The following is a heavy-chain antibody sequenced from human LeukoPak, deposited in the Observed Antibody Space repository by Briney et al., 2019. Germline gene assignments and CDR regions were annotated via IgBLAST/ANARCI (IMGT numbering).Heavy chain of an antibody. CDR2: IKQDGSEK. CDR1: GFTFSSYW. J-gene: IGHJ4*02. CDR3: ARVFNGCDY. Sequence: GGSLRLSCVASGFTFSSYWMSWVRQAPGKGLEWVANIKQDGSEKYYVDSVKGRFTISRDNAKNSLYLQMNSLRAEDTAVYYCARVFNGCDYWGQGTLVTVSS. V-gene: IGHV3-7*01. D-gene: IGHD2-21*01.